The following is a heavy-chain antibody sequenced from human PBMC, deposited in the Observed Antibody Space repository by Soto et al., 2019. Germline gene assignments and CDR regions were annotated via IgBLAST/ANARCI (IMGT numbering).Heavy chain of an antibody. Sequence: SETLSLTCTVSGGSISSGGYYWSWIRQHPGKGLEWIGYIYYSGSTYYNPSLKSRVTISVDTSKNQFSLKLSSVTAADTAVYYCARVVGTTPTYYFDYWAQGTLVTVSS. V-gene: IGHV4-31*03. D-gene: IGHD4-17*01. CDR1: GGSISSGGYY. CDR3: ARVVGTTPTYYFDY. CDR2: IYYSGST. J-gene: IGHJ4*02.